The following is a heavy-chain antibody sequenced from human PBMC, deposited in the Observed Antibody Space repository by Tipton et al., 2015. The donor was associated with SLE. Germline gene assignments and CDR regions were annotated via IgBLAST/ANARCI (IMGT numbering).Heavy chain of an antibody. CDR2: INPNSGGT. CDR3: ARSLGDIVVVPAALLDY. Sequence: QLVQSGAEVKKPGASVKVSCKASGYTFTGYYMHWVRPAPGQGLEGMGWINPNSGGTNYAQKFQGRVTMTRDTSISTAYMELSRLRSDDTAVYYCARSLGDIVVVPAALLDYWGQGTLVTVSS. J-gene: IGHJ4*02. V-gene: IGHV1-2*02. CDR1: GYTFTGYY. D-gene: IGHD2-2*01.